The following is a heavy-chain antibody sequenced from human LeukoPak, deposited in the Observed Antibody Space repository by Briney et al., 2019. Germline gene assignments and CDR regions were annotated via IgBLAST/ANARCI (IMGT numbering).Heavy chain of an antibody. V-gene: IGHV4-59*12. J-gene: IGHJ4*02. Sequence: KASETLSLTCTVSGGSISSYYWSWIRQPPGKGLEWIGYIHYSGSTNYNPSLKSRVTLSVDTSKNQFSLKLSSVTAADTAVYYCARVGSGYDFFDYWGQGTLVTVSS. D-gene: IGHD3/OR15-3a*01. CDR1: GGSISSYY. CDR3: ARVGSGYDFFDY. CDR2: IHYSGST.